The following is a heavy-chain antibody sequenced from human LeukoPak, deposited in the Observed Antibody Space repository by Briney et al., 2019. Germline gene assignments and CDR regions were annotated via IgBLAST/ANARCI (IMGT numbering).Heavy chain of an antibody. Sequence: SETLSLTCTVSGGSISSSNYYWGWIRQPPGKGLEWIGSIHYSGSTYYNPSLRSRITISVDTSRNQFSLKLSSVTATDTAVYYCARSYYYDYRQIDYWGQGTLVTVSS. J-gene: IGHJ4*02. D-gene: IGHD3-22*01. V-gene: IGHV4-39*01. CDR3: ARSYYYDYRQIDY. CDR1: GGSISSSNYY. CDR2: IHYSGST.